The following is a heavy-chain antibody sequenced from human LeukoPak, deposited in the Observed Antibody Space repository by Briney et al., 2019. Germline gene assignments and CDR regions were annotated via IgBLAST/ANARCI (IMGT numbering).Heavy chain of an antibody. V-gene: IGHV3-11*01. J-gene: IGHJ4*02. CDR2: ISLSGSTI. CDR3: AREASCSSTTCYFDH. CDR1: GFNFSDFY. Sequence: GGSLRLSCAASGFNFSDFYMSWIRQAPGKGLEWLSSISLSGSTITYAASVKGRVTVSRDNAKNSVVLHILSLRADDTAVYYCAREASCSSTTCYFDHWGKGTLVTVSS. D-gene: IGHD2-2*01.